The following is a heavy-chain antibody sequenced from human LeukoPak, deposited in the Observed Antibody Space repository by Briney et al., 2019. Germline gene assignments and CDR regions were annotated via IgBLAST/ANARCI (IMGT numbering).Heavy chain of an antibody. CDR2: INSDGGGA. CDR3: ARDVPHNWFDT. J-gene: IGHJ5*02. Sequence: GGSLRLSCAASGLTFGNNWMHWVRHGPGKGRVWLSRINSDGGGAIYADSVKGRFTVSRDNAKNTLYLQMNSLGAEDTAVYYCARDVPHNWFDTWGQGTLVTVSS. V-gene: IGHV3-74*01. CDR1: GLTFGNNW.